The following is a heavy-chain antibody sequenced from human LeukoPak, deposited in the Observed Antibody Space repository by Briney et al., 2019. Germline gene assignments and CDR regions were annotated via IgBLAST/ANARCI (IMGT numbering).Heavy chain of an antibody. Sequence: ASVNVSCKASGYTFTSNYNHWGRQAPAQGLGLMGIFNPSGGSTSYAQTFQGRVTMTRDMSTSTVYMELSSLRSEDTAVYYCAIPSGDYPYYFDYWGQGTLVTVSS. CDR1: GYTFTSNY. D-gene: IGHD4-17*01. J-gene: IGHJ4*02. CDR2: FNPSGGST. CDR3: AIPSGDYPYYFDY. V-gene: IGHV1-46*01.